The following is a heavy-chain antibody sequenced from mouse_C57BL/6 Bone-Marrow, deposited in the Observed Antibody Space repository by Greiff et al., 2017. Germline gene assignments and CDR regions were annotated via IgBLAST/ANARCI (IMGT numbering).Heavy chain of an antibody. Sequence: VQLQQSGPELVKPGASVKISCKASGYAFSSSWMNWVKQRPGKGLEWIGRIYPGDGDTNYNGKFKGKATLTADKSSSTAYMQLSSLTSEDSAVYFCARSGLLLRRDYFDYWGKGTTHTVAS. CDR3: ARSGLLLRRDYFDY. J-gene: IGHJ2*01. CDR2: IYPGDGDT. CDR1: GYAFSSSW. D-gene: IGHD1-1*01. V-gene: IGHV1-82*01.